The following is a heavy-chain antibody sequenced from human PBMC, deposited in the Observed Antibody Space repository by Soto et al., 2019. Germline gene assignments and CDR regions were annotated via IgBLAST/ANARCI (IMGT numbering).Heavy chain of an antibody. V-gene: IGHV3-30*04. J-gene: IGHJ1*01. CDR2: ISYDGSNK. CDR1: GFTFRTYA. CDR3: ARTLYNFHSIGHQEYSQHWGQGTRH. Sequence: QVQLEESGGGVAQPGRSLRLSCAASGFTFRTYAMHWVRQAPGKGLEWVAVISYDGSNKYYTDSVKGRFTISRDNSENTVYLQMNSLRPEDSAVYYCARTLYNFHSIGHQEYSQHWGQGTRHWGQGTLVTVSS. D-gene: IGHD3-22*01.